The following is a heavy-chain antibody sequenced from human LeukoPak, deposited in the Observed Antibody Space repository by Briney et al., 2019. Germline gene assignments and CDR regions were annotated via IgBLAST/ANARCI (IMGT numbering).Heavy chain of an antibody. CDR1: GYTFTGYY. V-gene: IGHV1-2*02. J-gene: IGHJ3*02. CDR2: INPNSGGT. CDR3: AREGSGSYIHAFDI. D-gene: IGHD1-26*01. Sequence: ASVKVSCKASGYTFTGYYMHWVRQAPGQGLEWMGWINPNSGGTNYAQKFQGRVTMTRDTSISTAYMELSRLRSDDTAVYYCAREGSGSYIHAFDIWGQGTMVTVSS.